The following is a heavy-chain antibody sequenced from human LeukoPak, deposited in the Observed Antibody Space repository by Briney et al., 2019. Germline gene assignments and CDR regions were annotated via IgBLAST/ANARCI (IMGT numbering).Heavy chain of an antibody. Sequence: ASVKVSCKASGYTFTSYYMHWVRQAPGQGLEWMGTINPIDGSATYAQKFQGRVTLTRDTSTSTVYMELSSLRSEDTAVYYCARGLSSGYSYGRDGYNCAYWGRGTLVTVSS. CDR1: GYTFTSYY. D-gene: IGHD5-18*01. V-gene: IGHV1-46*01. CDR3: ARGLSSGYSYGRDGYNCAY. J-gene: IGHJ4*02. CDR2: INPIDGSA.